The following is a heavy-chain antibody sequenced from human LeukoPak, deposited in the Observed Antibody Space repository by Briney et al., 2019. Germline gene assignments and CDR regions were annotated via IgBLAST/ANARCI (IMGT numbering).Heavy chain of an antibody. V-gene: IGHV3-15*07. CDR3: TTRSPARYCSDGACYSSADY. CDR1: GFTFSSSA. CDR2: IKSKVDGGTP. Sequence: PGGSLRLSCAASGFTFSSSAMNWVRQAPGKGLEWVGHIKSKVDGGTPDYVAPVKGRFTISRDDSRNTLYLQMSSLNTEDTAVYYCTTRSPARYCSDGACYSSADYWGQGTLVTVSS. D-gene: IGHD2-15*01. J-gene: IGHJ4*02.